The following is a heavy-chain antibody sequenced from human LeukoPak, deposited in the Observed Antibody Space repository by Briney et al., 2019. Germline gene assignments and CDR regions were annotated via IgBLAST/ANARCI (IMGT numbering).Heavy chain of an antibody. J-gene: IGHJ4*02. CDR2: IYHSGST. CDR3: ARHAPNWNYGY. D-gene: IGHD1-7*01. V-gene: IGHV4-59*08. Sequence: SETLSLTCTASNGSISNYYWNWIRQSPGKGLEWIGYIYHSGSTNYNPSLKSRVTISVDTSKKQFSLKLSSVTAADTAVYYCARHAPNWNYGYWGQGTLVTVSS. CDR1: NGSISNYY.